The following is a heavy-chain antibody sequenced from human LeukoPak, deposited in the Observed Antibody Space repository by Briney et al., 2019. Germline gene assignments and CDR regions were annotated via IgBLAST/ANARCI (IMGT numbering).Heavy chain of an antibody. CDR3: ARVLGYSYGSFDY. CDR2: IYHSGST. CDR1: GYSISSGYY. V-gene: IGHV4-38-2*02. Sequence: PSETLSLTCTVSGYSISSGYYWGWIRQPPGKGLEWIGSIYHSGSTYYNPSLKSRVTISVDTSKNQFSLKLSSVTAADTAVYYCARVLGYSYGSFDYWGQGTLVTVSS. J-gene: IGHJ4*02. D-gene: IGHD5-18*01.